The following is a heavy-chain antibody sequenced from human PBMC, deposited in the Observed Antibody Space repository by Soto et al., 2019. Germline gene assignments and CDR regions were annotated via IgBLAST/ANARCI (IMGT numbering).Heavy chain of an antibody. CDR2: ISPLFSTT. CDR3: AASISVAAAGYFKF. D-gene: IGHD6-13*01. Sequence: QVQLVQSGAEVKEPGSSVKVSCKATGDLFNNYAFNWERQAPGQGLEWRGRISPLFSTTNYSQKFQGSGTIGADELTTTVYLEVSNLESEDTAMYYCAASISVAAAGYFKFWGQGTLGTVSP. V-gene: IGHV1-69*01. CDR1: GDLFNNYA. J-gene: IGHJ4*02.